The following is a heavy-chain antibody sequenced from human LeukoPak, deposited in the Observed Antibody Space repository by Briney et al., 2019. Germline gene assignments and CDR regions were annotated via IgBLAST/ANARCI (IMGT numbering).Heavy chain of an antibody. Sequence: SETLSLTCTVSGGSISSSSYYWGWIRQPPGKGLEWIGSIYYSGSTYYNPSLKSRVTISVDTSKNQLSLKLSSVTAADTAVYYCARGRDGYTNAPFDYWGQGTLVTVSS. CDR3: ARGRDGYTNAPFDY. J-gene: IGHJ4*02. D-gene: IGHD5-24*01. CDR2: IYYSGST. V-gene: IGHV4-39*01. CDR1: GGSISSSSYY.